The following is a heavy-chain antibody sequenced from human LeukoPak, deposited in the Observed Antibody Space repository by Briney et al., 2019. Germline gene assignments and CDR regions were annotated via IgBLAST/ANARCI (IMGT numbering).Heavy chain of an antibody. CDR3: ARDGSSSWYYFDY. CDR2: IYYSGST. V-gene: IGHV4-59*01. J-gene: IGHJ4*02. D-gene: IGHD6-13*01. CDR1: GSSINNYY. Sequence: SETLSLTCTVSGSSINNYYWSWIRQPPGTGLEWIGYIYYSGSTNYNPSLKSRVTISVDTSKNQFSLKLSSVTAADTAVYYCARDGSSSWYYFDYWGQGTLVTVSS.